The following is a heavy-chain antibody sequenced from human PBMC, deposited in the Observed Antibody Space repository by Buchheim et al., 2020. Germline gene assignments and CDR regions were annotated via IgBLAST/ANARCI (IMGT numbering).Heavy chain of an antibody. Sequence: QVQLVESGGGVVQPGRSLRLSCAASGFTFSSYGMHWVRQAPGKGLEWVAVISYDGSNKYYADYVKGRFTISRDNSKKTLYLQMNCLRAEDTAVYYCAKDEGPQNNMVRGVMDFDYWGQGTL. CDR1: GFTFSSYG. CDR2: ISYDGSNK. CDR3: AKDEGPQNNMVRGVMDFDY. D-gene: IGHD3-10*01. V-gene: IGHV3-30*18. J-gene: IGHJ4*02.